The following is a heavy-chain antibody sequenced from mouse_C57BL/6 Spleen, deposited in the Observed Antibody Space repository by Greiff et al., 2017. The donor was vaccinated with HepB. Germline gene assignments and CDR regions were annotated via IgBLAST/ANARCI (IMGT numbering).Heavy chain of an antibody. V-gene: IGHV1-82*01. CDR2: IYPGDGDT. CDR3: SRSYYYGSNDWYFDV. CDR1: GYAFSSSW. J-gene: IGHJ1*03. Sequence: QVQLKQSGPELVKPGASVKISCKASGYAFSSSWMNWVKQRPGKGLEWIGRIYPGDGDTNYNGKFKGKATLTADKSSSTAYMQLSSLTSEDSAVYFCSRSYYYGSNDWYFDVWGTGTTVTVSS. D-gene: IGHD1-1*01.